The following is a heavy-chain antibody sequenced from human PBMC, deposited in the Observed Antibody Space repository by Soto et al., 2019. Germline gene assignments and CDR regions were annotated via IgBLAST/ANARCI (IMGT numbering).Heavy chain of an antibody. CDR2: ITYDGSFQ. CDR1: GFDFDNYG. J-gene: IGHJ4*02. Sequence: PGGSLRLSCQASGFDFDNYGMHWVRQAPGKGLEWVAVITYDGSFQYYADSVKGRFTISRDNSKNTLFLHLNTLEPEGTAVYHCAKDRVGGTFYTPLGFWGQGTLVTVSS. D-gene: IGHD1-7*01. V-gene: IGHV3-30*18. CDR3: AKDRVGGTFYTPLGF.